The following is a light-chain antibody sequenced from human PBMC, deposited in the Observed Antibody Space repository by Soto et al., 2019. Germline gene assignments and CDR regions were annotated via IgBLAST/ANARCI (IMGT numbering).Light chain of an antibody. V-gene: IGLV2-14*01. Sequence: QSVLTQPASVSVSPGQSITISCTGTSSDVGGYNYVSWYQQYPGKAPKLMIYHVSNRPSGVSNRFSGSKSGNSASLTISGLQPEDEADYYCSSYTSTSTYVFGTGTKVTVL. J-gene: IGLJ1*01. CDR2: HVS. CDR1: SSDVGGYNY. CDR3: SSYTSTSTYV.